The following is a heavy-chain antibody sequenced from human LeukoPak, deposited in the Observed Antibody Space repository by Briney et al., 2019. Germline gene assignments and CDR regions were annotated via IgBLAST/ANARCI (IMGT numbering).Heavy chain of an antibody. CDR3: ARFLRGSYYAFDI. CDR1: GYTLTELS. J-gene: IGHJ3*02. D-gene: IGHD1-26*01. Sequence: ASVKVSCKVSGYTLTELSMHWVRQAPGQGLEWMGWINPNSGGTNYAQKFQGRVTMTRDTSISTAYMELSRLRSDDTAVYYCARFLRGSYYAFDIWGQGTMVTVSS. V-gene: IGHV1-2*02. CDR2: INPNSGGT.